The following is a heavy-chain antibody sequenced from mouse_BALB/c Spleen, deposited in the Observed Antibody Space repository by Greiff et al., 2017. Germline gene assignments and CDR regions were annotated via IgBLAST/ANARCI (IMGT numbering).Heavy chain of an antibody. CDR1: GYTFTSYW. J-gene: IGHJ4*01. CDR3: TKEPMDY. Sequence: VQLQQPGAELVRPGASVKLSCKASGYTFTSYWINWVKQRPGQGLEWIGNIYPSDSYTNYNQKFKDKATLTVDKSSSTAYMQLSSPTSEDSAVYYCTKEPMDYWGQGTSVTVSS. CDR2: IYPSDSYT. V-gene: IGHV1-69*02.